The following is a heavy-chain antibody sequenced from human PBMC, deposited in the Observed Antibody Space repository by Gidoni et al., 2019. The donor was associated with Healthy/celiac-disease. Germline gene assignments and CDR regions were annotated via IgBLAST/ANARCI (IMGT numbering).Heavy chain of an antibody. D-gene: IGHD3-10*01. V-gene: IGHV3-9*01. J-gene: IGHJ3*01. CDR2: ISWNSGSI. CDR3: AKSRGVIIDAFDV. Sequence: EVQLVESGGGLVQPGRSLRLSCAASGFTFDDYAMNWVRQAPGKGLEWVSGISWNSGSIGYADSVKGRFTISRDNAKNSLYLQMNSLRAEDTALYYCAKSRGVIIDAFDVWGQGTMVTVSS. CDR1: GFTFDDYA.